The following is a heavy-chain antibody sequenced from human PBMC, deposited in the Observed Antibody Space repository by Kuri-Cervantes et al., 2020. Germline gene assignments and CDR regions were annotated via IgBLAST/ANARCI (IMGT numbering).Heavy chain of an antibody. V-gene: IGHV4-59*12. CDR2: VYSSGTT. J-gene: IGHJ4*02. Sequence: GSLRLSCTVSGGSISSYYWSWIRQPPGKGLEWIGFVYSSGTTTYNPSLKSRVTISIDTSKNQFSLRLSSVTAADTAVYYCARYTYCSTGRCYEDYWGQGTLVTVSS. CDR3: ARYTYCSTGRCYEDY. CDR1: GGSISSYY. D-gene: IGHD2-15*01.